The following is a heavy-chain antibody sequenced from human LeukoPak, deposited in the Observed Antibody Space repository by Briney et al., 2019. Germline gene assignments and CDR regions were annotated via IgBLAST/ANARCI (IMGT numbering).Heavy chain of an antibody. CDR3: ARISGYYLSAAFDI. Sequence: SETLSLTCTVSGGSISSGDYYWSWIRQPPGKGLEWIGYIYYSGSTYYNPSLKSRVTISVDTSKNQFSLKLSSVTAADTAVYYCARISGYYLSAAFDIWGQGTMVTVSS. CDR1: GGSISSGDYY. V-gene: IGHV4-30-4*02. D-gene: IGHD3-22*01. CDR2: IYYSGST. J-gene: IGHJ3*02.